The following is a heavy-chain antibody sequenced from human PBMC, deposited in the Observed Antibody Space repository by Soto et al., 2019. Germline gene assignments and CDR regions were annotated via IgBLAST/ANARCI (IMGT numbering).Heavy chain of an antibody. Sequence: PSETLSLTCAVYGGSFSGYYWSWIRQPPGKGLEWIGEINHSGSTNYNPSLKSRVTISVDTSKNQFSLKLSSVTAADTAVYYCARGRPIYYYYYMDVWGKGTTVTVSS. CDR2: INHSGST. CDR3: ARGRPIYYYYYMDV. J-gene: IGHJ6*03. V-gene: IGHV4-34*01. CDR1: GGSFSGYY.